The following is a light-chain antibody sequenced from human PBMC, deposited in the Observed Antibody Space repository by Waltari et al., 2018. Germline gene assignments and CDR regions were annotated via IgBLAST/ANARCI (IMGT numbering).Light chain of an antibody. Sequence: QSALTQPASVSGSPGQSITISCTGTSSDVGGYNYVSWYQQHPGKAPKLMIYEVNNRPSGFANRFSGSKSGNTASLTISGLQAEDEADYYCSSYTSSSTRLFGTGTKVTVL. CDR3: SSYTSSSTRL. CDR1: SSDVGGYNY. CDR2: EVN. J-gene: IGLJ1*01. V-gene: IGLV2-14*01.